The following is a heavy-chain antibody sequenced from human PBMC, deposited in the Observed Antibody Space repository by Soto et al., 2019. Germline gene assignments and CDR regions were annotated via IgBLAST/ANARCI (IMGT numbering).Heavy chain of an antibody. CDR3: ARCQRVGYDSSGYEDDAFDI. CDR1: GGTFSSYA. CDR2: IIPIFGTA. V-gene: IGHV1-69*13. Sequence: SVKVSCKASGGTFSSYAISWVRQAPGQGLEWMGGIIPIFGTANYAQKFQGRVTITADESTSTAYMELSSLTSEDTAVYYCARCQRVGYDSSGYEDDAFDIWGQGTMVTVAS. J-gene: IGHJ3*02. D-gene: IGHD3-22*01.